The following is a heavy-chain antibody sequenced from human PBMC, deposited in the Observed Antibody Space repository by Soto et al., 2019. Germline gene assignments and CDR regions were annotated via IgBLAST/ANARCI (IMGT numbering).Heavy chain of an antibody. CDR1: GGPLISYA. V-gene: IGHV1-69*01. CDR2: IIPIFGTA. Sequence: SVKVSFQCSGGPLISYAMIWVRQAPGQGLEWMGGIIPIFGTANYAQKFQGRVTITADESTSTAYMELSSLRSEDTAVYYCERKLGIVAGWFDPWGQGTLVTVSS. CDR3: ERKLGIVAGWFDP. D-gene: IGHD1-26*01. J-gene: IGHJ5*02.